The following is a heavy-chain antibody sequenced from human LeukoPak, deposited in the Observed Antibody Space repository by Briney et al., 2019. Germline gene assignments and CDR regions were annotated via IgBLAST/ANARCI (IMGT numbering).Heavy chain of an antibody. CDR2: ISYDGSNK. V-gene: IGHV3-30*03. CDR1: GFTFSSYG. CDR3: ARVNPGSSGWYYEYYFDY. D-gene: IGHD6-19*01. J-gene: IGHJ4*02. Sequence: HAGGSLRLSCAASGFTFSSYGMHWVRQAPGKGLEWVAVISYDGSNKYYADSVKGRFTISRDNSKNTLYLQMNSLRAEDTAVYYCARVNPGSSGWYYEYYFDYWGQGTLVTVSS.